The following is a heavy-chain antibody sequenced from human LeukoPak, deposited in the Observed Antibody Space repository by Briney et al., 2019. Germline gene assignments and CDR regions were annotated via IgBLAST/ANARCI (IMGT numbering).Heavy chain of an antibody. D-gene: IGHD2-2*02. CDR2: IKSKTDGGTT. J-gene: IGHJ5*02. CDR1: GFTFSNAW. V-gene: IGHV3-15*01. CDR3: TTLDIVVVPAAIGSLGWFDP. Sequence: GGSLRLSCAASGFTFSNAWMSWVRQAPGKGLEWVGRIKSKTDGGTTDYAAPVKGRFTISRDDSKNTLYLQMNSLKTEDTAMYYCTTLDIVVVPAAIGSLGWFDPWGQGTLVTVSS.